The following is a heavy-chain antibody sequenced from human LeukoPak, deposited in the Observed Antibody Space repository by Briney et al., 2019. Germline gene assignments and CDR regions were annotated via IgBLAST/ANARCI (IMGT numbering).Heavy chain of an antibody. CDR2: ISYDGTNN. CDR3: AREFDS. Sequence: SGGSLRLSCAASGFIFRNYAMHWVRQAPGKGLDWVAVISYDGTNNYYADSVKGRFTISRDNSKNTLFLQMNSLRVEDTAVCYCAREFDSWGQGTLVTVSS. V-gene: IGHV3-30*01. CDR1: GFIFRNYA. J-gene: IGHJ5*01.